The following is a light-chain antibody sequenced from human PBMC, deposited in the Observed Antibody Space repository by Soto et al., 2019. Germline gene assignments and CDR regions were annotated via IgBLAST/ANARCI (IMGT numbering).Light chain of an antibody. J-gene: IGLJ1*01. Sequence: QSVLTHPASVSGSPGRSSTISCTGTSSDVGGYNYVSWYQHHPGKAPKLIIYDVTNRPSGVSNPFSGSKSVNTASLTISGLQPEDEADYYCSSYTTSNTRQIVFGTGTKVTVL. CDR3: SSYTTSNTRQIV. V-gene: IGLV2-14*03. CDR2: DVT. CDR1: SSDVGGYNY.